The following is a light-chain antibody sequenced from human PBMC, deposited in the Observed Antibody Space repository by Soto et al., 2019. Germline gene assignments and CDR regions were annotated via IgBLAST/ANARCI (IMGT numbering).Light chain of an antibody. V-gene: IGKV3-11*01. CDR1: QSVSNN. J-gene: IGKJ5*01. CDR3: QHGGT. CDR2: DAS. Sequence: EIVLTQSPATLSLSPGERATVSCRASQSVSNNLGWCQQKAGQAPRLLIYDASNRATGIPARFSGSGSGTDFTLTISSLEPEDFAVYYCQHGGTFGQGTRLEIK.